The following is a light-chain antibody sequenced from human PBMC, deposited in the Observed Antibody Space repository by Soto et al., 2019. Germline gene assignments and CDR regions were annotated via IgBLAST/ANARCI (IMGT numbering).Light chain of an antibody. V-gene: IGKV3-11*01. J-gene: IGKJ4*01. CDR1: QSISSQ. CDR3: QQRSNWPLT. CDR2: AAS. Sequence: EIVLTQSPANLSLSPGSRATLSCRASQSISSQLAWYQQNPGQAPRLLIHAASNRATGIPARFSGSGSWTDFTLTISSLEPEDFAVYYCQQRSNWPLTFGGGTKVEIK.